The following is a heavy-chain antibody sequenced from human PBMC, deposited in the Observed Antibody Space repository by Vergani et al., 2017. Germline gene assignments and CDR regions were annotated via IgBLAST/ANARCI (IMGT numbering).Heavy chain of an antibody. Sequence: QVQLPESGPGLVKPSETLSLTCTVSGGSINYYYWNWIRQPPGKGLEWIGFIYYSGSTNYNPSLKSRVTISVDTSKNQFSLNLRSVTAADTAVYYCTRDLGSGGGWFDPWGQGTLVTVSS. J-gene: IGHJ5*02. D-gene: IGHD6-19*01. V-gene: IGHV4-59*01. CDR3: TRDLGSGGGWFDP. CDR2: IYYSGST. CDR1: GGSINYYY.